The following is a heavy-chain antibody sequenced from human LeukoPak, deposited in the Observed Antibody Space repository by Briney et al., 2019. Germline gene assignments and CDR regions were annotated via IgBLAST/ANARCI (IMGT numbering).Heavy chain of an antibody. CDR1: GYTFTGYY. CDR2: INANSGGT. J-gene: IGHJ5*02. CDR3: AREGGYYDFWSGYYTGRGYNWFDR. V-gene: IGHV1-2*02. D-gene: IGHD3-3*01. Sequence: ASVTVSYKASGYTFTGYYMHWVRQAPGEGREGMGWINANSGGTNYAQKFQGRVTMTRDTSISTAYMELSRLRSDDTAVYSCAREGGYYDFWSGYYTGRGYNWFDRWGQGTLVTVSS.